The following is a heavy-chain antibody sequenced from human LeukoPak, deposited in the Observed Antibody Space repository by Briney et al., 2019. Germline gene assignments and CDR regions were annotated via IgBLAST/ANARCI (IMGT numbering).Heavy chain of an antibody. D-gene: IGHD6-19*01. CDR2: IRSIGDR. CDR1: GFTFGDYD. Sequence: GGSLRLSCAASGFTFGDYDMHWVRQATGKGLEWVSAIRSIGDRFYSGSVKGRFAISRENAKNTLYLEMNSLRVGDTAVYYCARLYSSGRYANAFDIWGQGTVVTVSS. CDR3: ARLYSSGRYANAFDI. J-gene: IGHJ3*02. V-gene: IGHV3-13*01.